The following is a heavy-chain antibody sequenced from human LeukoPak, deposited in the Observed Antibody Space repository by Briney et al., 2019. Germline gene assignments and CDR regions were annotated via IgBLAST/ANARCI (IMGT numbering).Heavy chain of an antibody. Sequence: SVKVSCKASGGTFRSYTIIWVRQAPGQGLEWMGGIIPIFGTANYAQKFQGRVTITADESTSTAYMELSSLRSEDTAVYYCARGYCSGGSCYSYYYYNYMDVWGKGTTVTVSS. CDR2: IIPIFGTA. CDR1: GGTFRSYT. V-gene: IGHV1-69*13. CDR3: ARGYCSGGSCYSYYYYNYMDV. J-gene: IGHJ6*03. D-gene: IGHD2-15*01.